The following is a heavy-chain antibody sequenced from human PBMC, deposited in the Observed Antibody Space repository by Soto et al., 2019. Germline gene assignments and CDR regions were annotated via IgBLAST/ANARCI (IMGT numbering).Heavy chain of an antibody. D-gene: IGHD1-26*01. V-gene: IGHV3-30*18. Sequence: GGSXRLSCVGSGFNFSNYGMHWVRQPPGKGLEWVALISDDGDKRYYADSVRGRLIISRDSSKDTLYLQMNSLGPDDTSVYFCAKARVRIVGANSFDYWGQGTPVTVSS. J-gene: IGHJ4*02. CDR2: ISDDGDKR. CDR3: AKARVRIVGANSFDY. CDR1: GFNFSNYG.